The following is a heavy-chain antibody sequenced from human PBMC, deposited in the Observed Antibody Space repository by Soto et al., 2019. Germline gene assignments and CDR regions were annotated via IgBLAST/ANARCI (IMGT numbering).Heavy chain of an antibody. J-gene: IGHJ4*02. CDR3: AILRDFLLVAAASSPGYY. Sequence: SETRSHTCAVSGGSISSSNCWRWVRQPPGKGLEWIGEIYHSGSTNYNPSLKSRVTISVDKSKNQFSLKLSSVTAADTAVYYCAILRDFLLVAAASSPGYYRAQRTSVPVS. CDR1: GGSISSSNC. CDR2: IYHSGST. V-gene: IGHV4-4*02. D-gene: IGHD2-2*01.